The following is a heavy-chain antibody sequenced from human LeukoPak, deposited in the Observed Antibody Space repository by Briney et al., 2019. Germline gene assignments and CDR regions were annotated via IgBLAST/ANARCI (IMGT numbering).Heavy chain of an antibody. D-gene: IGHD3-3*01. CDR2: IRYDGSNK. J-gene: IGHJ5*02. Sequence: GGSLRLSCAASGFTFSSYGMHWVRQAPGKGLEWVAFIRYDGSNKYYADSVKGRFTISRDNSKNTLYLQMNILRAEDTAVYYCAKLGWSGSTRFDPWGQGTLVTVSS. CDR3: AKLGWSGSTRFDP. V-gene: IGHV3-30*02. CDR1: GFTFSSYG.